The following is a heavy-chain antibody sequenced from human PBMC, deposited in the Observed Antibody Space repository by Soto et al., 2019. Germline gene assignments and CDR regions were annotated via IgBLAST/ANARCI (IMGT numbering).Heavy chain of an antibody. V-gene: IGHV1-24*01. D-gene: IGHD3-22*01. Sequence: HWVRQAPGKGLEWMGGFDPEDGETIYAQKFQGRVTMTEDTSTDTAYMELSSLRSEDTAVYYCATDAPRYYYDSSGSQLERHYWGQGTLVTVSS. J-gene: IGHJ4*02. CDR3: ATDAPRYYYDSSGSQLERHY. CDR2: FDPEDGET.